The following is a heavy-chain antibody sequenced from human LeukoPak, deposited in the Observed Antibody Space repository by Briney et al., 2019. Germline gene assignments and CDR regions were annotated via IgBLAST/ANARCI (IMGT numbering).Heavy chain of an antibody. CDR1: GGTFSSCA. D-gene: IGHD5-12*01. CDR2: IIPIFGTA. CDR3: ARVPPRGYDSLEAFDI. Sequence: GASVKVSCTASGGTFSSCAISWVRQAPGQGLEWMGGIIPIFGTANYAQKFQGRVTITADESTSTAYMELSSLRSEDTAVYYCARVPPRGYDSLEAFDIWGQGTMVTVSS. V-gene: IGHV1-69*13. J-gene: IGHJ3*02.